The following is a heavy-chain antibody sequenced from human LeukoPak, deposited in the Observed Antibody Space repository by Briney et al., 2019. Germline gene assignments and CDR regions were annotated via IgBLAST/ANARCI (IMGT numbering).Heavy chain of an antibody. CDR2: IIPILGIA. D-gene: IGHD3-16*01. CDR1: GGTFSSYA. J-gene: IGHJ4*02. CDR3: ARGGDLKGELDY. V-gene: IGHV1-69*04. Sequence: SVKVSCKASGGTFSSYAISWVRQAPGQGLEWMGRIIPILGIANYAQKFQGRVTITADKSTSTAYMELSSLRSEDTAVYYCARGGDLKGELDYWGQGTLVTVS.